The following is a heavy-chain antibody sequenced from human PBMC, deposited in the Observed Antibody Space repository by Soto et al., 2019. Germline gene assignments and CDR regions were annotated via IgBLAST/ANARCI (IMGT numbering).Heavy chain of an antibody. Sequence: QVQLQESGPGLVKPSQTLSLTCTVSGGSISSGDYYWSWIRQPPGKGLEWIGYIYYSGSTYYNPSLKSRVAISVYTSKNQFSLKLSSVTAADTAVYYCARERPDGARLDPWGQGTLVTVSS. CDR2: IYYSGST. J-gene: IGHJ5*02. D-gene: IGHD6-6*01. CDR1: GGSISSGDYY. CDR3: ARERPDGARLDP. V-gene: IGHV4-30-4*01.